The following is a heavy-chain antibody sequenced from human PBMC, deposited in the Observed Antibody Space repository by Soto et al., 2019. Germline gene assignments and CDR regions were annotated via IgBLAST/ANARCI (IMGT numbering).Heavy chain of an antibody. Sequence: EVHLLDSGGGXVQPGGSXXXXCXXXGXXXXXXXXXXXXXXPVKGLEWVSSISGSGGNTYYADSVKGRFTISRDNSKNTLFLQMNSLRAEDTAVYYCAKLPLVLALGFDYWGQGTLVTVSS. CDR3: AKLPLVLALGFDY. V-gene: IGHV3-23*01. CDR2: ISGSGGNT. J-gene: IGHJ4*02. CDR1: GXXXXXXX.